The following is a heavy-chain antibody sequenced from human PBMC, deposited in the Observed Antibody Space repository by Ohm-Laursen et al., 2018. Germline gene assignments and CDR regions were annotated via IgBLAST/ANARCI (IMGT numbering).Heavy chain of an antibody. D-gene: IGHD3-22*01. J-gene: IGHJ4*02. CDR1: GFNFSEFY. CDR3: AREMRGMYHDRSGNYMSPGPDY. CDR2: ISATGNTR. Sequence: SLRLSCAASGFNFSEFYMSWIRQAPGKGLEWISYISATGNTRYYEDSLKGRITIFWDNAKKLLYLQMHSLRAEDTAVYYCAREMRGMYHDRSGNYMSPGPDYWGQGTLVTVSS. V-gene: IGHV3-11*01.